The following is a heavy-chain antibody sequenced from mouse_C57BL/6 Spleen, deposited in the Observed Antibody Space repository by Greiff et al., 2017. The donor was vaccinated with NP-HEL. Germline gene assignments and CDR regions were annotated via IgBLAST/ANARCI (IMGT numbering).Heavy chain of an antibody. J-gene: IGHJ3*01. CDR1: GYSITSGYY. CDR2: ISYDGSN. V-gene: IGHV3-6*01. D-gene: IGHD2-4*01. Sequence: EVQVVESGPGLVKPSQSLSLTCSVTGYSITSGYYWNWIRQFPGNKLEWMGYISYDGSNNYNPSLKNRISITRDTSKNQFFLKLNSVTTEDTATYYCARWDDSQAWFAYWGQGTLVTVSA. CDR3: ARWDDSQAWFAY.